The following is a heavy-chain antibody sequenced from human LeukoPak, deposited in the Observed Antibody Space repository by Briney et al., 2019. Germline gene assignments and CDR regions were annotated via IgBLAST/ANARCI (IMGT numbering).Heavy chain of an antibody. V-gene: IGHV4-59*11. CDR1: GGSISNHY. Sequence: PSETLSLTCTVSGGSISNHYWTWIRQPPGKGLEWIGYIHYSGSTNTNPSLKSRVTSSVDTSKNQFSLKLSSVSAADTAVYYCARGIVVVPATMAAGNYYYYYYMDVWGKGTTVTVSS. D-gene: IGHD2-2*01. CDR3: ARGIVVVPATMAAGNYYYYYYMDV. J-gene: IGHJ6*03. CDR2: IHYSGST.